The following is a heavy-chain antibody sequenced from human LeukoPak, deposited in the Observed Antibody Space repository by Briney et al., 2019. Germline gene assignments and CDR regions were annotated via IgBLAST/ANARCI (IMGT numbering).Heavy chain of an antibody. CDR1: GFTFSSYG. D-gene: IGHD2-2*01. CDR2: IWYDGSNK. Sequence: GGSLRLSCAASGFTFSSYGMPWVRQAPGKGLEWVAVIWYDGSNKYYADSVKGRFTISRDNSKNTLYLQMNSLRAEDTAVYYCARGVPAATRPHLNWFDPWGQGTLVTVSS. CDR3: ARGVPAATRPHLNWFDP. J-gene: IGHJ5*02. V-gene: IGHV3-33*01.